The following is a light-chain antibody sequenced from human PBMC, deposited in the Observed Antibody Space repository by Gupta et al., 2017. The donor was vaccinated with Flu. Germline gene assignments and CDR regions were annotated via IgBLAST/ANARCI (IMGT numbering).Light chain of an antibody. CDR3: QQDDGSCT. CDR1: QSVGRNY. V-gene: IGKV3-20*01. CDR2: GAS. Sequence: DIVLTQFPGTLPLSPGARATLDCRASQSVGRNYFTWYQQKPGQAPRLLISGASNSATGIPDRFSGRGSWXDLTRTXMRPDAEDFAVYFWQQDDGSCTFGXGTKVEIK. J-gene: IGKJ4*02.